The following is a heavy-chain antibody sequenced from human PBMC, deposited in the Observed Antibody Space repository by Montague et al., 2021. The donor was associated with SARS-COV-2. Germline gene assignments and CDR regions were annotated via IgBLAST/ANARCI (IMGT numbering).Heavy chain of an antibody. D-gene: IGHD3-22*01. J-gene: IGHJ4*02. Sequence: SLRLSCAASGFTFSSYAMSWVRQAPGKGLEWVSAISGSGGSTYYADSVKGRFTISRDNSKNTLYLQMNSLRAEDTAVYYCAKDITMIVVVPPPGYWGQGTLVTVFS. CDR3: AKDITMIVVVPPPGY. CDR1: GFTFSSYA. V-gene: IGHV3-23*01. CDR2: ISGSGGST.